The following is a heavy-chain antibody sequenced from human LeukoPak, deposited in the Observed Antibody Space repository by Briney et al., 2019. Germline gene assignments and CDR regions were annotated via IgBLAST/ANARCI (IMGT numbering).Heavy chain of an antibody. CDR1: GGSISSSSYY. J-gene: IGHJ6*03. D-gene: IGHD2-21*02. V-gene: IGHV4-39*07. CDR3: ARESQTDYYMDV. Sequence: SETLSLTCTVSGGSISSSSYYWGWIRQPPGKGLEWIGSIYYSGSTYYNPSLKSRVTISVDTSKNQFSLKLSSVTAADTAVYYCARESQTDYYMDVWGKGTTVTVSS. CDR2: IYYSGST.